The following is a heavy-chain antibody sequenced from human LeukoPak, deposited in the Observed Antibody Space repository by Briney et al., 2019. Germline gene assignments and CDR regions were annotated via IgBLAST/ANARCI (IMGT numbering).Heavy chain of an antibody. CDR3: ARESGSITMIVVVG. CDR1: GGSISSYY. D-gene: IGHD3-22*01. V-gene: IGHV4-59*12. CDR2: IYYSGST. Sequence: SETLSLTCTVSGGSISSYYWSWIRQPPGKGLEWIGYIYYSGSTNYNPSLKSRVTISVDTSKNQFSLKLSSVTAADTAVYYCARESGSITMIVVVGWGQGTLVTVSS. J-gene: IGHJ4*02.